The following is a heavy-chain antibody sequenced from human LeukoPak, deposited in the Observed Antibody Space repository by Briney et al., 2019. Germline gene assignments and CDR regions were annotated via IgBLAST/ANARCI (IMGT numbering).Heavy chain of an antibody. CDR1: GGSFSGYY. J-gene: IGHJ4*02. D-gene: IGHD3-22*01. Sequence: SETLSLTCAVYGGSFSGYYWSWIRQPPGKGLEWIGEINHSGSTNYNPSLKSRVTISVDTSKNQFSLKLSSVTAAETAVYYCARRAPYYDSSGYYPTYFDYWGQGTLVTVSS. V-gene: IGHV4-34*01. CDR3: ARRAPYYDSSGYYPTYFDY. CDR2: INHSGST.